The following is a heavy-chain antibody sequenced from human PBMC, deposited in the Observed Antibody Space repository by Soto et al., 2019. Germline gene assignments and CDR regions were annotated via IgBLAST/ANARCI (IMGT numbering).Heavy chain of an antibody. V-gene: IGHV3-23*01. CDR3: AKARCSTTKCYVPDY. CDR1: GFTFSTYT. CDR2: ISQTDTST. J-gene: IGHJ4*02. D-gene: IGHD2-2*01. Sequence: PGGSLRLSCAASGFTFSTYTMNWVRQAPGKGLEWVSGISQTDTSTYYADSVQGRFTISRDNPKRMLYLQMNNLRADDTAVYYCAKARCSTTKCYVPDYWGQGTLVTVSS.